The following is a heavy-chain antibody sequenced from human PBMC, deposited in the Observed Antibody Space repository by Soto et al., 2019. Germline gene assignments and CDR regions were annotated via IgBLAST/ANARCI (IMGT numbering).Heavy chain of an antibody. CDR2: ISWNSGSI. CDR3: AKGNWFDP. Sequence: PGGSLRLSCAASGFTFDDYAMHWVRQAPGKGLEWVSGISWNSGSIGYADSVKGRFTISRDNAKNSLNLQMNSLRAEDTALYYCAKGNWFDPWGQGTLVTVSS. J-gene: IGHJ5*02. CDR1: GFTFDDYA. V-gene: IGHV3-9*01.